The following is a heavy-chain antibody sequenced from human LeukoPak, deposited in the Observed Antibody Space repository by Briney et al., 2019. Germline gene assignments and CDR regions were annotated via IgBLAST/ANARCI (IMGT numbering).Heavy chain of an antibody. CDR3: ALHRGRVATMTYLDY. Sequence: PGGSLRLSCAASGFTFSSSAMTWVRQAPRKGLEWVSTISASGGSTFYADTVKGRFTISRDNSKNTLYLHMNSLRAEDTAVYYCALHRGRVATMTYLDYWGQGTLVTVSS. J-gene: IGHJ4*02. CDR1: GFTFSSSA. CDR2: ISASGGST. V-gene: IGHV3-23*01. D-gene: IGHD5-12*01.